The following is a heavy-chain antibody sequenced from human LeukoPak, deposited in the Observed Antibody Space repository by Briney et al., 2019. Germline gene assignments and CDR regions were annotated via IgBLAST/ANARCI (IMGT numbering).Heavy chain of an antibody. D-gene: IGHD3-10*01. V-gene: IGHV3-7*01. CDR1: GFTFNSYS. J-gene: IGHJ4*02. CDR2: IKHDGSEK. CDR3: SKHHYYPFDY. Sequence: PGGSLRLSCTASGFTFNSYSMTWVRQAPGMGLEWVANIKHDGSEKYYVDSVRGRFTISRDNAKNSLYLQMNTLRAEDTAVYFCSKHHYYPFDYWGQGTLVTASS.